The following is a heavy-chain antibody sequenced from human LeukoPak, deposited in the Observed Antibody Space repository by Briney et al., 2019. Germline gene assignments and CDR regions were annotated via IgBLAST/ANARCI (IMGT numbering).Heavy chain of an antibody. Sequence: PGGSLRLSCAASGFTFSGYSMNWVRQAPGKGLEWVSSISSSSSYIYYADSVKGRFTISRDNAKNSLYLQMNSLRAEDTAVYYCARVHCSSTSCYLGWFDPWGQGTLVTVSS. V-gene: IGHV3-21*01. D-gene: IGHD2-2*01. CDR3: ARVHCSSTSCYLGWFDP. CDR1: GFTFSGYS. CDR2: ISSSSSYI. J-gene: IGHJ5*02.